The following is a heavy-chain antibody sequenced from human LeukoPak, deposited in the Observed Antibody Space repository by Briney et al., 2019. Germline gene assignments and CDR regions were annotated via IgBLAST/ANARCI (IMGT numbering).Heavy chain of an antibody. D-gene: IGHD5-24*01. Sequence: ASVKVSCKASGYTFSSYDISWVRQATGQGLEWMGWMNPNSGNTGYAQKFQGRVTMTRDTSISTAYMELSSLRSEDTATYYCTGGLRVELAIDYWGQGTLVTVSS. CDR3: TGGLRVELAIDY. J-gene: IGHJ4*02. CDR1: GYTFSSYD. CDR2: MNPNSGNT. V-gene: IGHV1-8*01.